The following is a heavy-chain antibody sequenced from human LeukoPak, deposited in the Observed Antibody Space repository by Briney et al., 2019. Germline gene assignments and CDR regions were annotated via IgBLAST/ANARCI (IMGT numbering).Heavy chain of an antibody. J-gene: IGHJ4*02. CDR2: ISGSGTTL. CDR3: AKGGIAVAGLFDY. D-gene: IGHD6-19*01. CDR1: GFTFGDYY. Sequence: PGGSLRLSCAASGFTFGDYYMNWIRQAPGKGLEWVAYISGSGTTLFYAESVKGRFTISRDNAKNSLYLQMNSLRAEDTAVYYCAKGGIAVAGLFDYWGQGTLVTVSS. V-gene: IGHV3-11*01.